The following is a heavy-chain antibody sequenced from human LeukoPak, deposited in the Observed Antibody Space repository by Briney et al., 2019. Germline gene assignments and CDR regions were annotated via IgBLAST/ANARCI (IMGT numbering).Heavy chain of an antibody. CDR3: VREQTIMAAAGLDY. CDR1: GFTFSSNA. Sequence: GGSLRLSCAASGFTFSSNAMHWVRQAPGKGLEWVGIISKDGSIKYYADSMKGRLTMSRDNSRNTPYLQMNSLRAEDTSIYYCVREQTIMAAAGLDYWGQGTLVTVSS. J-gene: IGHJ4*02. D-gene: IGHD6-13*01. V-gene: IGHV3-30*01. CDR2: ISKDGSIK.